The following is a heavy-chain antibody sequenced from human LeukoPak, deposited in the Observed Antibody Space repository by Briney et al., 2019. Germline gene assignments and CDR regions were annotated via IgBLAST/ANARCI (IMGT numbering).Heavy chain of an antibody. V-gene: IGHV3-30*18. CDR2: ISYGGSNK. CDR3: AKDKHSYGQARGSYGMDV. CDR1: GFTFSSYG. Sequence: GGSLRLSCAASGFTFSSYGMHWVRQAPGKGLEWVADISYGGSNKYYADSVKGRFTISRDNAKNTLYLQMNSLRAEDTAVYYCAKDKHSYGQARGSYGMDVWGQGTTVTVSS. J-gene: IGHJ6*02. D-gene: IGHD5-18*01.